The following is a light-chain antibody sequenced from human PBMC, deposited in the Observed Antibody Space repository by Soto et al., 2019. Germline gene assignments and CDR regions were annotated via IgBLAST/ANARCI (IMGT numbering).Light chain of an antibody. Sequence: QSVLTQPPSASGSPGKSVTISCTGPSSDVGGYNYVSWYQQHPGKVPKLMVYEVNKRPSGVPDRFSGSKSGNTASLTVAGLQAEDESDYYCTSYAGGNNVFGTGTKLTVL. J-gene: IGLJ1*01. V-gene: IGLV2-8*01. CDR1: SSDVGGYNY. CDR2: EVN. CDR3: TSYAGGNNV.